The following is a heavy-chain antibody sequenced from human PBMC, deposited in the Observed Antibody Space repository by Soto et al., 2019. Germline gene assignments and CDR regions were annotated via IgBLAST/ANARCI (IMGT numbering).Heavy chain of an antibody. V-gene: IGHV1-58*02. CDR2: VVVGSGNT. CDR3: ARVGEYYFDY. D-gene: IGHD3-10*01. Sequence: ASVKVSCKASGFTFSHSAMQWVRQARGQSLEWIGWVVVGSGNTNYAQKFQERVTISWDMSTNTAHMDLNSLGAEDTAVYYCARVGEYYFDYWGQGTLVTVSS. CDR1: GFTFSHSA. J-gene: IGHJ4*02.